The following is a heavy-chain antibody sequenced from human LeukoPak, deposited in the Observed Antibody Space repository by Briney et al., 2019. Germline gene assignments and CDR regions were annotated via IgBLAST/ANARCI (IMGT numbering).Heavy chain of an antibody. CDR2: ISTGGSTI. D-gene: IGHD6-19*01. CDR3: ATGYSSGWYAY. Sequence: GGSLRLSCAASGFTFSDYYMSWIRQAPGKGLEWVSYISTGGSTIYYADSVKGRFTISRDNAKNSLYLQMNSLRAEDTAVYYCATGYSSGWYAYWGQGTLVTVSS. CDR1: GFTFSDYY. J-gene: IGHJ4*02. V-gene: IGHV3-11*01.